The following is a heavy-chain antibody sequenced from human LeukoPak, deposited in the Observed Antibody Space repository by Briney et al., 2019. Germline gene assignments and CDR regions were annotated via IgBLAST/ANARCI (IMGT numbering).Heavy chain of an antibody. D-gene: IGHD5-18*01. CDR2: ISSSSTI. CDR1: GFTFSSYS. CDR3: ARTSGYSYGYDY. V-gene: IGHV3-48*02. Sequence: PGGSLRLSCAAPGFTFSSYSMNWVRQAPGKGLEWVSYISSSSTIYYADSVKGRFTISRDNAKNSLYLQMNSLRDEDTAVYYCARTSGYSYGYDYWGQGTLVTVSS. J-gene: IGHJ4*02.